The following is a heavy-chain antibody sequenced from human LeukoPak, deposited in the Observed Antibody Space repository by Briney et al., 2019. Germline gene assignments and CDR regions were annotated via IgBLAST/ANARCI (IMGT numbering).Heavy chain of an antibody. CDR1: GFTFSSYG. Sequence: PGRSLRLSCAASGFTFSSYGMHWVRQAPGKGLEWVAVISYDGSNKYYADPVKGRFTISRDNSKNTLYLQMNSLRAEDTAVYYCAKASLRYFDWDAFDIWGQGTMVTVSS. J-gene: IGHJ3*02. V-gene: IGHV3-30*18. CDR3: AKASLRYFDWDAFDI. CDR2: ISYDGSNK. D-gene: IGHD3-9*01.